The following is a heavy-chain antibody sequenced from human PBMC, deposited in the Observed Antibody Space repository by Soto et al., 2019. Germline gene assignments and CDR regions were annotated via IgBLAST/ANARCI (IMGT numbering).Heavy chain of an antibody. D-gene: IGHD2-21*01. V-gene: IGHV3-72*01. CDR2: TRSKVNSYTT. CDR3: TRRASGTFDI. Sequence: GGSLRLSFAASGFTSIDHNMAWVRQAPGKGLEWVGRTRSKVNSYTTEYAASVRDRFTISTDDSKNSLYLQMNSLKTEDTAVYYCTRRASGTFDIWGQGTLVTVSS. J-gene: IGHJ3*02. CDR1: GFTSIDHN.